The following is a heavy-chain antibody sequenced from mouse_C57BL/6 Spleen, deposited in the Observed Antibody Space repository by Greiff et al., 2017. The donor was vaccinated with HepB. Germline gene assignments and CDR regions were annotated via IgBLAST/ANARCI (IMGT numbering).Heavy chain of an antibody. Sequence: QVQLQQPGAELVKPGASVKMSFKASGYTFTSYWITWVKQRPGQGLEWFGNFYPGSGSTNYNEKFKSKATLTVDTSSSTAYMQLSSLTAEDSAVYYCARGTGGYFDVWGTGTTVTVSS. CDR2: FYPGSGST. J-gene: IGHJ1*03. CDR1: GYTFTSYW. V-gene: IGHV1-55*01. CDR3: ARGTGGYFDV. D-gene: IGHD4-1*01.